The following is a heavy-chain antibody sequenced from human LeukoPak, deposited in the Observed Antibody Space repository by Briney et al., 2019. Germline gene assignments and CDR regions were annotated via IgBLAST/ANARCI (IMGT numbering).Heavy chain of an antibody. CDR1: GFTFDDYA. Sequence: GGSLRLSCAASGFTFDDYAMHWVRQAPGKGLEWVSCISWNSGSIGYADSVKGRFTISRDNAKNSLYLQMNSLRAEDTAVYYXXXXMSYYGSGSYSYYFDYWGQGTLVTVSS. CDR2: ISWNSGSI. J-gene: IGHJ4*02. V-gene: IGHV3-9*01. D-gene: IGHD3-10*01. CDR3: XXXMSYYGSGSYSYYFDY.